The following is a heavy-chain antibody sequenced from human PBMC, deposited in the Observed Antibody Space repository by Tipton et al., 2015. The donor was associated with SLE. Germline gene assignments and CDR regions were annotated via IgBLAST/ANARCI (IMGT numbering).Heavy chain of an antibody. J-gene: IGHJ6*02. CDR3: AGEGRESYGMDV. Sequence: SLRLSCAASGFTFSSYWMSWVRQAPGKGLEWVANIKQGGSEKHFVDSVKGRFTISRDDAKNSLYLQMNSLRAEDTAVYYCAGEGRESYGMDVWGQGTTVTVSS. CDR2: IKQGGSEK. V-gene: IGHV3-7*01. CDR1: GFTFSSYW.